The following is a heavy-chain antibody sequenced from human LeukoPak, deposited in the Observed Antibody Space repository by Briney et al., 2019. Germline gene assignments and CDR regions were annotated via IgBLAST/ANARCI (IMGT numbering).Heavy chain of an antibody. CDR1: GFTFSNYA. Sequence: GGSLRLSCAASGFTFSNYAMTWVRQAPGKGLEWVSGITVRGGAYYADSVKGRFTVSRDNSKNTLYLHMNSLRAEDTAVYYCAKRVLDTTVWGDYWFDPWGQGTMVTVSS. CDR2: ITVRGGA. CDR3: AKRVLDTTVWGDYWFDP. J-gene: IGHJ5*02. D-gene: IGHD7-27*01. V-gene: IGHV3-23*01.